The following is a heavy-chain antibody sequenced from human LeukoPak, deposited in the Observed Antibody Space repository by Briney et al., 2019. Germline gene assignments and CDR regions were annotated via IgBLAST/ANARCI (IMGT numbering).Heavy chain of an antibody. CDR1: GGSISSYY. J-gene: IGHJ4*02. CDR2: IYYSGST. D-gene: IGHD4-17*01. CDR3: TRTSASTAIDY. Sequence: SETLSLTCTVSGGSISSYYWSWIRQPPGKRLEWIGYIYYSGSTNYNPSLKSRVTMSLDTSKNQFSLKLSSVTAADTAVYYCTRTSASTAIDYWGQGTLVTVSS. V-gene: IGHV4-59*01.